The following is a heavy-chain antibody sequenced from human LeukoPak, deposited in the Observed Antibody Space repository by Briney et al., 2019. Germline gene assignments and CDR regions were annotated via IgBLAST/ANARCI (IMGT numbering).Heavy chain of an antibody. D-gene: IGHD5-12*01. CDR1: GFSFSDYF. Sequence: PGGSLRLSCAASGFSFSDYFMNWVRQAPGKGLEWVSSISFSNTFIYYGDSVKGRFSISRDNAKNSLYLQMNSLRAEDTAVYYCARGPSGYHNTGGQGTLVTVSS. CDR2: ISFSNTFI. J-gene: IGHJ4*02. V-gene: IGHV3-21*01. CDR3: ARGPSGYHNT.